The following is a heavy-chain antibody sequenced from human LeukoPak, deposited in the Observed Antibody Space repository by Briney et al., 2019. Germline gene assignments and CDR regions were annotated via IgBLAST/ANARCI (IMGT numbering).Heavy chain of an antibody. CDR1: GGTFSSYA. CDR2: IIPIFGTA. D-gene: IGHD2-15*01. J-gene: IGHJ3*02. CDR3: ARAPDPSAYCSGGSCHWAFDI. Sequence: SVKVSCKASGGTFSSYAISWVRQAPGQGLEWMGGIIPIFGTANYAQKFQGRVTITADESTGTAYMGLSSLRSEDTAVYYCARAPDPSAYCSGGSCHWAFDIWGQGTVVTVSS. V-gene: IGHV1-69*13.